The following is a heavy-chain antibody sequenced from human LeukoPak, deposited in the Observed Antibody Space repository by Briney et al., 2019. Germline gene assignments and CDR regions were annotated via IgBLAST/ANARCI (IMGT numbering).Heavy chain of an antibody. D-gene: IGHD3-22*01. Sequence: GGSLRLSCAASGFTFSSYAMSWVRQAPGKGLEWVSAISGSDGSTYYADSVKGRFTISRDNSKNTLYLQMNSLRAEDTAVYYCAKGTLGITMSKWGQGTLVTVSS. J-gene: IGHJ4*02. CDR1: GFTFSSYA. V-gene: IGHV3-23*01. CDR3: AKGTLGITMSK. CDR2: ISGSDGST.